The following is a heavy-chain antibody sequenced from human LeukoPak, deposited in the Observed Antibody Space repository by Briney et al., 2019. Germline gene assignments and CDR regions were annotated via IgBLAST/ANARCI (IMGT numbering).Heavy chain of an antibody. V-gene: IGHV6-1*01. CDR2: TYYRSKWYN. D-gene: IGHD2-2*01. J-gene: IGHJ4*02. Sequence: SQTLSLTCAISGDSVSSNSAAWNWIRQSPSRGLEWLGRTYYRSKWYNDYAGSVKSRITINPDTSKNQVSLQLNSVTPEDAAVYPCAREEAGRYAFAYWGQGTLVTVSS. CDR3: AREEAGRYAFAY. CDR1: GDSVSSNSAA.